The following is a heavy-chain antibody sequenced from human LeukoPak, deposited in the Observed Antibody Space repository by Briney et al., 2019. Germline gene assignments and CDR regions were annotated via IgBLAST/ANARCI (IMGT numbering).Heavy chain of an antibody. V-gene: IGHV4-59*08. CDR2: IYNTGST. J-gene: IGHJ5*02. CDR3: ARIAVAATGYNWFDP. D-gene: IGHD6-19*01. Sequence: SETLSLTCAVSGGSISTYYWNWIRQPPGKGLEWIGYIYNTGSTIYNPSLKSRVTISVDTSKNQFSLRLSSVTAADTAVYYCARIAVAATGYNWFDPWGQGTLVTVSS. CDR1: GGSISTYY.